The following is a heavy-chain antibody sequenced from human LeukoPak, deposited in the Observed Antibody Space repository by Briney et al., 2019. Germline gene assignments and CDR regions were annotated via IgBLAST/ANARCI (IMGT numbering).Heavy chain of an antibody. V-gene: IGHV3-21*01. CDR2: ISSDGVYT. CDR1: GFTFSVYS. D-gene: IGHD3-3*02. CDR3: ARDILGGVGNWFDP. J-gene: IGHJ5*02. Sequence: GGSLRLSCEVSGFTFSVYSMNWVCQAPGEGLQWVASISSDGVYTYYADSVKGRFTISRDNAKDSPYLQMVTLRAEDTAVYYCARDILGGVGNWFDPWGQGTLVTVSS.